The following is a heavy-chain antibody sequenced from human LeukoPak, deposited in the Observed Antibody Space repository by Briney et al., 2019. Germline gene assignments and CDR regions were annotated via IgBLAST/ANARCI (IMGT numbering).Heavy chain of an antibody. V-gene: IGHV1-24*01. J-gene: IGHJ4*02. Sequence: GASVKVSCKASGYTFTNYGITWVRQAPGQGLEWMGGFDPEDGETIYAQKFQGRVTMTEDTSTDTAYMELGSLRSEDTAVYYCATANYYGSGSYYNVAHFDYWGQGTLVTVST. CDR1: GYTFTNYG. CDR3: ATANYYGSGSYYNVAHFDY. D-gene: IGHD3-10*01. CDR2: FDPEDGET.